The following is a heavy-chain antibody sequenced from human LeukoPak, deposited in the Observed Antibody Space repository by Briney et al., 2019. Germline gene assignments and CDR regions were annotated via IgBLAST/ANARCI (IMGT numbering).Heavy chain of an antibody. CDR2: ISWNSGSI. J-gene: IGHJ3*02. V-gene: IGHV3-9*03. D-gene: IGHD3-22*01. CDR1: GFTFDDYA. CDR3: AKDLSPHYYDSSGYCPGAFDI. Sequence: GGSLRLSCAASGFTFDDYAMHWVRQAPGKGLEWVSGISWNSGSIGYADSVKGRFTISRDNAKNSLYLQMNSLRAEDMALYYCAKDLSPHYYDSSGYCPGAFDIWGQGTMVTVSS.